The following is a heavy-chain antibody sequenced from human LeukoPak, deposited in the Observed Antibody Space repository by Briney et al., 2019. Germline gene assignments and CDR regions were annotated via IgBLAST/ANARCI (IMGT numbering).Heavy chain of an antibody. J-gene: IGHJ1*01. D-gene: IGHD2-15*01. Sequence: GGSLRLSCAASGFSFNTYAMSWVRQAPGKGLEWVXAIXNTGGSTYYADSVKGRFTISRDKSKNTLSLQMNSLRAEDTAVYYCAQQVGYCSSGSCYFTYWGQGTLVTVSS. CDR3: AQQVGYCSSGSCYFTY. CDR2: IXNTGGST. V-gene: IGHV3-23*01. CDR1: GFSFNTYA.